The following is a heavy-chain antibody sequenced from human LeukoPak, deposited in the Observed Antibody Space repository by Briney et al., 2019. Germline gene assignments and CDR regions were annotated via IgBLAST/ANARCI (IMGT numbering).Heavy chain of an antibody. D-gene: IGHD6-13*01. CDR1: GFTVSSNY. CDR3: ARSIAAAPVYSYGMDV. Sequence: TGGSLRLSCAASGFTVSSNYMSWVRQAPGKGLEWVSVIYSGGSTYYADSVKGRFTISRDNSKNTLYLQMNSLRAEDTAVYYCARSIAAAPVYSYGMDVWGQGTTVTVSS. CDR2: IYSGGST. V-gene: IGHV3-53*01. J-gene: IGHJ6*02.